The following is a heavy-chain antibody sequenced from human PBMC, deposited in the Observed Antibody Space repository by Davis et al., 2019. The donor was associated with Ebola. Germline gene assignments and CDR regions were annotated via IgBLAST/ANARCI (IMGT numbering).Heavy chain of an antibody. J-gene: IGHJ6*02. CDR1: GFTFSNAW. CDR3: TTENTAMVTIYYYYYGMDV. Sequence: GESLKISCAASGFTFSNAWMNWVRQAPGKGLEWVGRIKSKTDGGTTDYAAPVKGRFTISRDDSKNTLYLQMNSLKTEDTAVYYCTTENTAMVTIYYYYYGMDVWGQGTTVTVSS. D-gene: IGHD5-18*01. V-gene: IGHV3-15*07. CDR2: IKSKTDGGTT.